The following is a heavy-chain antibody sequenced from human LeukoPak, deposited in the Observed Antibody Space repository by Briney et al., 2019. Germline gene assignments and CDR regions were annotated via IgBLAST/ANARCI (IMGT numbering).Heavy chain of an antibody. D-gene: IGHD2/OR15-2a*01. Sequence: PGGSLRLSCAASGFTFSSYGMHWVRQAPGTGLEWVAFIRYDGSNKYYADPVKGRFTISRDNSKNTLYLQMNSLRAEDTAVYYCARGSMYYFDYWGQGTLVTVS. CDR1: GFTFSSYG. V-gene: IGHV3-30*02. CDR3: ARGSMYYFDY. CDR2: IRYDGSNK. J-gene: IGHJ4*02.